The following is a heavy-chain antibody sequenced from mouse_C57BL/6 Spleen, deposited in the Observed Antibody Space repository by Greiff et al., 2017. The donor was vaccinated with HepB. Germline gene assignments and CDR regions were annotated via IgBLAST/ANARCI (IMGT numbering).Heavy chain of an antibody. CDR3: ARLGMTTVEATRAWFAY. J-gene: IGHJ3*01. D-gene: IGHD1-1*01. CDR1: GYTFTSYT. V-gene: IGHV1-4*01. Sequence: VQLQQSGAELARPGASVKMSCKASGYTFTSYTMHWVKQRPGQGLEWIGYINPSSGYTKYNQKFKDKATLTADKSSSTAYMQLSSLTSEDAAVYYDARLGMTTVEATRAWFAYWGQGTLVTVAA. CDR2: INPSSGYT.